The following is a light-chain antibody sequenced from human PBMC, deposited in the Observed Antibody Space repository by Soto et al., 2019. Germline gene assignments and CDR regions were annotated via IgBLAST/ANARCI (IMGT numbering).Light chain of an antibody. CDR2: DAS. Sequence: DIQLIQSPSTPSTSEGDSVAITCRASQSISSWLAWYQQKPGKAPKLLIYDASSLESGVPSRFSGSGSGTEFTLTISCLHSDDFATYYCQQYNSYSFTCGGGTKVDIK. CDR1: QSISSW. CDR3: QQYNSYSFT. J-gene: IGKJ4*01. V-gene: IGKV1-5*01.